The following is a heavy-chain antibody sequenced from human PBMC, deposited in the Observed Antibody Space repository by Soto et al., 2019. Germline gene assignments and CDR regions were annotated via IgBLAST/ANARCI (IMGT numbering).Heavy chain of an antibody. CDR3: ARDPLVPPPHYSRGVAVDY. Sequence: GGSLRLSCAASGFTVSSNYMSWVRQAPGKGLEWVSIIYSGGSTYYADSVKGRFTISRDNSKNTLYLQMNSLRAEDTAVYYCARDPLVPPPHYSRGVAVDYWGQGTLVTVSS. J-gene: IGHJ4*02. CDR1: GFTVSSNY. D-gene: IGHD4-4*01. V-gene: IGHV3-66*01. CDR2: IYSGGST.